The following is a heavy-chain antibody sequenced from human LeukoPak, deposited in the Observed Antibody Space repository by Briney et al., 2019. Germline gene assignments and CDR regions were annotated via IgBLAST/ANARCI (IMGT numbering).Heavy chain of an antibody. CDR3: ARGDPLGYLDY. CDR1: GFTFSSYA. V-gene: IGHV3-30-3*01. Sequence: GGSLRLSCAASGFTFSSYAMHWVRQAPGKGLEWVAVISYDGSNKYYADSVKGRFTISRDNSKNTLYLQMNSLRAEDTAVYYCARGDPLGYLDYWGQGTLVTVSS. CDR2: ISYDGSNK. J-gene: IGHJ4*02.